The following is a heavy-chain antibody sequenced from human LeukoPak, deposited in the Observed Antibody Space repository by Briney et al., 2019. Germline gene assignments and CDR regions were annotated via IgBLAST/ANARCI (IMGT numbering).Heavy chain of an antibody. D-gene: IGHD2-2*01. Sequence: ASVKVSCKASGYTFTGYYMHWVRQAPGQGLEWMGWINPNSGGTNYAQNFQGRVTMTRDTSTSTACIDQSRLRSDDTAVYYCARDWDCSSTSCPRRFDYWGQGTLVTVSS. V-gene: IGHV1-2*02. CDR3: ARDWDCSSTSCPRRFDY. J-gene: IGHJ4*02. CDR1: GYTFTGYY. CDR2: INPNSGGT.